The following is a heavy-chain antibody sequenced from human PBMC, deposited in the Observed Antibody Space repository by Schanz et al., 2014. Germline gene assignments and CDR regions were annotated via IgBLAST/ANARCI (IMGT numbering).Heavy chain of an antibody. CDR1: GASVSSDNW. CDR2: IYDSGNT. Sequence: QVQLEESGAGLVKPSGTLSLTCAVSGASVSSDNWWNWVRQPPGKGLEWIGEIYDSGNTNYNPSLKSRVTMSVDDSKNQFSQQQTPGTAADTAVYYCARGGQGFGEPHQRLFEYWGPGTLVTVSS. J-gene: IGHJ4*02. V-gene: IGHV4-4*02. CDR3: ARGGQGFGEPHQRLFEY. D-gene: IGHD3-10*01.